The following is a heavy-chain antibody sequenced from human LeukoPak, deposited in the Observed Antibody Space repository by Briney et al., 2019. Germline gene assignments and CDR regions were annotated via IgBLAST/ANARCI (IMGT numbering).Heavy chain of an antibody. CDR1: GGSISSSSYY. V-gene: IGHV4-39*01. Sequence: PSETLSLTCTVSGGSISSSSYYWGWIRQPPGKGLEWIGSIYYSGSTYYNPSLKSRVTISVDTSKNQFSLKLSSVTAADTAVYYCARQLPGRNWFDPWGQGTLVTVSS. D-gene: IGHD1-14*01. J-gene: IGHJ5*02. CDR3: ARQLPGRNWFDP. CDR2: IYYSGST.